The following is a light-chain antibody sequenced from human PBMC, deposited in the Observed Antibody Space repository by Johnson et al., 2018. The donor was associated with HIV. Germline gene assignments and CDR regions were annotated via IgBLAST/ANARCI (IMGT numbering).Light chain of an antibody. CDR1: SSNIGNNY. J-gene: IGLJ1*01. Sequence: QSVLTQPPSVSADPGQKVTISCSGSSSNIGNNYVSWYQQLPGTAPKLLIYDNNKRPSGIPDRFSGSKSGTSATLGITGLQTGDEADYYCETWDSSLSGVVGTGTKVTVL. CDR2: DNN. V-gene: IGLV1-51*01. CDR3: ETWDSSLSGV.